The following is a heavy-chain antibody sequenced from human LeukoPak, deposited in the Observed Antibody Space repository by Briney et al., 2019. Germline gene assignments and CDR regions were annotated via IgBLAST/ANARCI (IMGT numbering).Heavy chain of an antibody. CDR3: ARDCGGDCYSRFDY. J-gene: IGHJ4*02. Sequence: ASVKVSCKASGYTFTSYDISWVRQATGQGLEWMGWMNPNSGNTGYAQKFQGRVTMTRNTSISTAYMELSSLRSEDTAVYYCARDCGGDCYSRFDYWGQGTLVTVSS. V-gene: IGHV1-8*01. CDR2: MNPNSGNT. CDR1: GYTFTSYD. D-gene: IGHD2-21*02.